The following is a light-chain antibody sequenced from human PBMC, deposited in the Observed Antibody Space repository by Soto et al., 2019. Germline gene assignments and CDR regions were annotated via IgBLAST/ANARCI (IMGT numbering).Light chain of an antibody. CDR3: QQSDSNPVN. J-gene: IGKJ3*01. Sequence: DIHMTQSPSSLSASVGDRVTITCRESQSITPFLNWYQQKPVKAPKLLILATSTLQGGVPSRFSGSRSGTDFTSTINGLRPDDFAPYYYQQSDSNPVNFGRGTKVD. CDR1: QSITPF. CDR2: ATS. V-gene: IGKV1-39*01.